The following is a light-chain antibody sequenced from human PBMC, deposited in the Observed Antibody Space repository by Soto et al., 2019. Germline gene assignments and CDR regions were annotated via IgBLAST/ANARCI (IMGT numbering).Light chain of an antibody. CDR3: QQYNSYLVT. CDR2: DAS. V-gene: IGKV1-5*01. Sequence: DIXMTQSPSTLSASVGDRVTITCRASQSISSWLAWYQQKPGKAPKLLIYDASSLESGVPSRFSGSGSGTEFTLTISSLQPDDFATYYCQQYNSYLVTFGQGTKVDIK. J-gene: IGKJ1*01. CDR1: QSISSW.